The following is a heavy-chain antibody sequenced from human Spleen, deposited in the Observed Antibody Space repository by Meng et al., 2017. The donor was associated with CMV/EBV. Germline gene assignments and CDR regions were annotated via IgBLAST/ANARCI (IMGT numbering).Heavy chain of an antibody. J-gene: IGHJ6*03. Sequence: QVHLQHECARLFEPAETLSRTCAVYCGSFSCYDGSWIRQPPGKGLEWIGEINHSGSTNYNPSLKSRVTISVDTSKNQFSLKLSSVTAADTAVYYCARGGRVHPYYYYYYMDVWGKGTTVTVSS. D-gene: IGHD4/OR15-4a*01. V-gene: IGHV4-34*01. CDR3: ARGGRVHPYYYYYYMDV. CDR1: CGSFSCYD. CDR2: INHSGST.